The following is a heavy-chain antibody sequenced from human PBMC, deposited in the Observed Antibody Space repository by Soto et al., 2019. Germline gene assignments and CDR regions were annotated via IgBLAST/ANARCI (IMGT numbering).Heavy chain of an antibody. CDR3: ARDAWFGELLNYYYYGMDV. J-gene: IGHJ6*02. V-gene: IGHV1-18*01. CDR2: ISAYSGNT. CDR1: GYTFTSYG. Sequence: GASVKVSCKASGYTFTSYGINWVRQAPGQGLEWMGWISAYSGNTRYLQKLQGRVTMATDTSTSTAYMELRSLRSDDTAVYYCARDAWFGELLNYYYYGMDVWGQGTKVTVSS. D-gene: IGHD3-10*01.